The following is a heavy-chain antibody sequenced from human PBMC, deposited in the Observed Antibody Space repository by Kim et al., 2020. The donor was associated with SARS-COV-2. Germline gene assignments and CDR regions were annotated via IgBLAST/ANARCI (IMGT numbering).Heavy chain of an antibody. J-gene: IGHJ4*01. CDR3: AREDYSNYSSNFDY. CDR2: IYYSGST. CDR1: GGSISSSSYY. V-gene: IGHV4-39*02. D-gene: IGHD4-4*01. Sequence: SETLSLTCTVSGGSISSSSYYWGWIRQPPGKGLEWIGSIYYSGSTYYNPSLKSRVTISVDTSKNQFSLKRSSVTAADTAVYYCAREDYSNYSSNFDYWG.